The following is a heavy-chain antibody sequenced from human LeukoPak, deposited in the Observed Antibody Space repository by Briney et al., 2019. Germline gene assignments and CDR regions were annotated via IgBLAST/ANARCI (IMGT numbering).Heavy chain of an antibody. J-gene: IGHJ4*02. CDR2: INPNSGAT. D-gene: IGHD4-17*01. Sequence: ASVKVSCKASGYTLSDYYMHWVRQAPGQGLEWMGWINPNSGATNYAQKFQGRVTMTRDTSINTAYMELSRLRSDDTAVYYCAREGYYGVMKFFDYWGQGTLVTVSS. CDR3: AREGYYGVMKFFDY. CDR1: GYTLSDYY. V-gene: IGHV1-2*02.